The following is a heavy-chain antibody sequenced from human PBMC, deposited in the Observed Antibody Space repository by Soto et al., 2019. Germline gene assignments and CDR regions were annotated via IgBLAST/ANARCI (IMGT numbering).Heavy chain of an antibody. J-gene: IGHJ4*02. V-gene: IGHV2-5*02. D-gene: IGHD7-27*01. CDR3: AHSLIPNWGSRGAFDY. Sequence: QITLKESDPTLVNPTQTLTLTCTFSGFSLSTSGVGVGWIRQPPGKTLEWLALIYWDDDKRYSPSLKSRLTLTKDTSKNQVVLTMTNMDPVDTATYYCAHSLIPNWGSRGAFDYWGQGTLVTVSS. CDR2: IYWDDDK. CDR1: GFSLSTSGVG.